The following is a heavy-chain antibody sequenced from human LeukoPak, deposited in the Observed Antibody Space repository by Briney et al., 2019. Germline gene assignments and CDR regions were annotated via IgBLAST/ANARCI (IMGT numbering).Heavy chain of an antibody. CDR2: IYYSGST. Sequence: SETLSLTCTVSGGSISSYYWSWIRQPPGKGLEGIGYIYYSGSTNYNPSLTSRGTISVDTSKTQFSLKLSSVTAADTAVYYCARDRVAAAGANWFDPWGQGTLVTVSS. V-gene: IGHV4-59*01. CDR1: GGSISSYY. J-gene: IGHJ5*02. CDR3: ARDRVAAAGANWFDP. D-gene: IGHD6-13*01.